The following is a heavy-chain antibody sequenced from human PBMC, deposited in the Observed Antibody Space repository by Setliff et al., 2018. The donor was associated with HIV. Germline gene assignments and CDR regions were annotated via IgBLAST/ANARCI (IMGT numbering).Heavy chain of an antibody. CDR1: GGSISNYY. D-gene: IGHD3-10*01. CDR2: IYYGGHT. Sequence: PSETLSLTCTVSGGSISNYYWSWIRQSPGKGLEWIGYIYYGGHTNYNPSLKSRVTISVDTSKKQFSLKLSSVTAADTAVYYCATYADRESNRFDPWGQGILVTVS. J-gene: IGHJ5*02. CDR3: ATYADRESNRFDP. V-gene: IGHV4-59*08.